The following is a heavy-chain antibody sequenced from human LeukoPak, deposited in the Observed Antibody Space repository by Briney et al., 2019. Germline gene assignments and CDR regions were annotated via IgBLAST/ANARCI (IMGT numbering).Heavy chain of an antibody. CDR3: AKDGWFGDFYFDY. CDR2: ISGSGGST. Sequence: QSGGSLRLSCAASGFTFSSYAMSWVRQAPGKGLEWVSAISGSGGSTYYADSVKGRFTISRDNSKNTLYLQMNSLRAEDTAVYYCAKDGWFGDFYFDYWGQGTLVTVSS. CDR1: GFTFSSYA. D-gene: IGHD3-10*01. J-gene: IGHJ4*02. V-gene: IGHV3-23*01.